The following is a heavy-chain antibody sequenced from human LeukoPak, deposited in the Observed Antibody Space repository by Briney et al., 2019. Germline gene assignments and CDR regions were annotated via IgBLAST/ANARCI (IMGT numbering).Heavy chain of an antibody. CDR3: ARDDQHAHYYGMDV. V-gene: IGHV1-18*01. J-gene: IGHJ6*02. CDR2: ISAKKGNT. Sequence: ASVKVSCKASGYTFISYGVSWVRQAPGQGLEWMGRISAKKGNTNYAQKFQGRVTMTTDTSTSTAYMELRSLRSDDTAVYYCARDDQHAHYYGMDVWGQGTTVTVSS. D-gene: IGHD6-13*01. CDR1: GYTFISYG.